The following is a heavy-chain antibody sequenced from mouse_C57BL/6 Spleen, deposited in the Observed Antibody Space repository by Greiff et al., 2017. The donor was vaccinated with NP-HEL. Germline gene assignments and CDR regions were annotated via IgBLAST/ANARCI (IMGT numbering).Heavy chain of an antibody. D-gene: IGHD1-1*01. CDR1: GYTFTSYW. CDR2: IHPNSGST. J-gene: IGHJ2*01. Sequence: VQLQQSGAELVKPGASVKLSCKASGYTFTSYWMHWVKQRPGQGLEWIGMIHPNSGSTNYNEKFKCKATLTVAKSSSTASMPLSSLTSVASAVFNCASVAGRFDYWGQGTTLTVSS. CDR3: ASVAGRFDY. V-gene: IGHV1-64*01.